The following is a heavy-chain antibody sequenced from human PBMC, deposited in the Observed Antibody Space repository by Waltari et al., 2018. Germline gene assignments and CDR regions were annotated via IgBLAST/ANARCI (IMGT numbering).Heavy chain of an antibody. V-gene: IGHV1-2*02. CDR3: ARLCSGGSCPAIDY. CDR1: GYTFTGYY. D-gene: IGHD2-15*01. J-gene: IGHJ4*02. CDR2: INPNRGGT. Sequence: QVQLVQSGAEVKKPGASVKVSCKASGYTFTGYYMHWVRQAPGQGLEWMGRINPNRGGTNYAQKFQGRVTMTRDTSISTAYMELSRLRSDDTAVYYCARLCSGGSCPAIDYWGQGTLVTVSS.